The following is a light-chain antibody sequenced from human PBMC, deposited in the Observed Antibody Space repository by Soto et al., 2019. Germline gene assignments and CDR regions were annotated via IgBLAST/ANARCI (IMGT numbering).Light chain of an antibody. CDR1: SSDVGGYNY. Sequence: QSALTQPASVSGSPGQSITISCTGTSSDVGGYNYVSWYQQHPGKAPKLMIYDVSNRPSGVSNRFSGSKSGNTASLTISGLQAEDEADDYCSSYTSGSLDVFGTGTKLTVL. CDR3: SSYTSGSLDV. CDR2: DVS. V-gene: IGLV2-14*01. J-gene: IGLJ1*01.